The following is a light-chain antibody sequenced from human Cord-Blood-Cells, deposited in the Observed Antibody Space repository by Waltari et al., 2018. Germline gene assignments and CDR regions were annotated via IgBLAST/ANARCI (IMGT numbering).Light chain of an antibody. Sequence: QSALTQPASVSGSPGQSITLPCTGPSRDVGGYTYVSWYQQPPGKAPKLMIYDVSKRPSGVSNRFSGSKSGNAASLTISGLQAEDEADYYCSSYTSSSTVFGTGTKVTVL. CDR2: DVS. CDR1: SRDVGGYTY. J-gene: IGLJ1*01. CDR3: SSYTSSSTV. V-gene: IGLV2-14*01.